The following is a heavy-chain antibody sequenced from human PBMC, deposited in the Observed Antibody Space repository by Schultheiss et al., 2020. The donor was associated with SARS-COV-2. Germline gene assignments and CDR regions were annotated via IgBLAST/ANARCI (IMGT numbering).Heavy chain of an antibody. V-gene: IGHV3-30*12. J-gene: IGHJ4*02. CDR1: GFTFSSYG. D-gene: IGHD1-26*01. CDR3: ARVGGSYFFDY. Sequence: GESLKISCAASGFTFSSYGMHWVRQAPGKGLEWVAVISYDGSNKYYADSVKGRFTISRDNAKNSLYLQMNSLRAEDTAVYYCARVGGSYFFDYWGQGTLVTVSS. CDR2: ISYDGSNK.